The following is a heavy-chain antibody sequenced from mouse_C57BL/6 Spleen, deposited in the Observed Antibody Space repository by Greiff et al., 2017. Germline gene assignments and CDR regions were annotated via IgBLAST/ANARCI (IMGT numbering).Heavy chain of an antibody. V-gene: IGHV5-4*01. Sequence: EVKLVESGGGLVKPGGSLKLSCAASGFTFSSYAMSWVRQTPEKRLEWVATISDGGSYTYYPDNVKGRFTISRDNAKNNLYLQMSHLKSEDTAMYYCARDSDYGSSFAYWGQGTLVTVSA. J-gene: IGHJ3*01. CDR3: ARDSDYGSSFAY. CDR1: GFTFSSYA. D-gene: IGHD1-1*01. CDR2: ISDGGSYT.